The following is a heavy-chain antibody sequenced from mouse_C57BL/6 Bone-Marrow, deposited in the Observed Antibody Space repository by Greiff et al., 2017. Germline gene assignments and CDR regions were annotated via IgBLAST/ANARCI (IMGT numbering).Heavy chain of an antibody. V-gene: IGHV5-6*01. J-gene: IGHJ4*01. D-gene: IGHD2-4*01. CDR3: ARSGKYDYDGGYAMDY. CDR1: GFTFSSYG. Sequence: EVKLMESGGDLVKPGGSLKLSCAASGFTFSSYGMSWVRQTPDKRLEWVATISSGGSYTYYPDSVKGRFTISRDNAKNTLYLQMSSLKSEDTAMYYWARSGKYDYDGGYAMDYWGQGTSVTVSS. CDR2: ISSGGSYT.